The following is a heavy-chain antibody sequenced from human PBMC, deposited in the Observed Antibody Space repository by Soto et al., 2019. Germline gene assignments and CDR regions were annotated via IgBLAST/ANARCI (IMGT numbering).Heavy chain of an antibody. J-gene: IGHJ3*02. CDR2: IYYSGST. CDR1: GGSISSSSYY. Sequence: SETLSLTCTVSGGSISSSSYYWGWIRQPPGKGLEWIGSIYYSGSTYYNPSLKSRVTISVDTSKNQFSLKLSSVTAADTGVYYCARGLWGATSLLDAFDIWGQGTMVTVSS. D-gene: IGHD1-26*01. V-gene: IGHV4-39*07. CDR3: ARGLWGATSLLDAFDI.